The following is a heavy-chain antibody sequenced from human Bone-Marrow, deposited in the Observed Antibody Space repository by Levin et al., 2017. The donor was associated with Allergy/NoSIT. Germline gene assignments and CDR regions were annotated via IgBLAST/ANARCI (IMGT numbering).Heavy chain of an antibody. Sequence: GGSLRLSCAASGFTFSSYGMHWVRQAPGKGLEWVAVISYDGSNKYYADSVMGRFTISRDNSKNTLYLQMNSMRAETTAVYYSRWLRAGGAFDIWGRGTMVTVSS. J-gene: IGHJ3*02. D-gene: IGHD5-18*01. CDR1: GFTFSSYG. V-gene: IGHV3-30*03. CDR3: RWLRAGGAFDI. CDR2: ISYDGSNK.